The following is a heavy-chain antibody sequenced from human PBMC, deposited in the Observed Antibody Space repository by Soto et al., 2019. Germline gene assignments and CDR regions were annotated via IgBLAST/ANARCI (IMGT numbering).Heavy chain of an antibody. V-gene: IGHV3-30-3*01. Sequence: GGSLRLSCAASGFTFSSYAMHWVRQAPGKGLEWVAVISYDGSNKYYADSVKGRFTISRDNSKNTLYLQMNSLRAEDTAVYYCASYYYGSGSPNWGQGTLVTVSS. D-gene: IGHD3-10*01. CDR2: ISYDGSNK. CDR3: ASYYYGSGSPN. J-gene: IGHJ4*02. CDR1: GFTFSSYA.